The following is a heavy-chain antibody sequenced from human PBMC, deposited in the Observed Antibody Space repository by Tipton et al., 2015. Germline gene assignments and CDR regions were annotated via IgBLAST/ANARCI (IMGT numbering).Heavy chain of an antibody. J-gene: IGHJ4*02. Sequence: LSLTCDVSGASISSRNWWSWVRQAPGKGLEWVSVISGSGESTNYADSVKGRFTFSRDNSKNTLYMQMNSLRAEDTAIYYCVKDGTRSSSWFDFDYWGQGTLVTVSS. CDR2: ISGSGEST. CDR1: GASISSRNW. CDR3: VKDGTRSSSWFDFDY. V-gene: IGHV3-23*01. D-gene: IGHD6-13*01.